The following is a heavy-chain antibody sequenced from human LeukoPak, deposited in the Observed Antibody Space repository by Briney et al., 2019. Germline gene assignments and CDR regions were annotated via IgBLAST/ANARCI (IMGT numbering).Heavy chain of an antibody. CDR3: AREAVDCSGGSCWDDASDI. CDR2: IKQDGSDK. CDR1: GFTFSSYY. Sequence: GGSLRLSCAASGFTFSSYYMSWVRQAPGKGLEGVANIKQDGSDKYYLDSVKGRFTISRDNAKNSLYLQMNSLRAEDTAVYYCAREAVDCSGGSCWDDASDIWGQGTMVTVSS. V-gene: IGHV3-7*01. J-gene: IGHJ3*02. D-gene: IGHD2-15*01.